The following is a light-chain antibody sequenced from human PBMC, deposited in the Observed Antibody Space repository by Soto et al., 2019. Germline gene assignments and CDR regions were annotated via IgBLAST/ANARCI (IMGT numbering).Light chain of an antibody. CDR1: QSLLHSNGYNY. CDR3: MQPLQSWT. V-gene: IGKV2-28*01. J-gene: IGKJ1*01. CDR2: LGS. Sequence: DIVMTQSPLSLPVTXXEPASISCGSSQSLLHSNGYNYLDWYLQKPGQSPXXLIYLGSNRASGVPDRFSGSGSGTDFTLKISRVEAEDVGVYYCMQPLQSWTFGQGTKVDIK.